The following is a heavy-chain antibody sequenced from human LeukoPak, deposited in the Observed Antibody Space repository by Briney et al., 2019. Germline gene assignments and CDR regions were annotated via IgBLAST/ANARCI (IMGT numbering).Heavy chain of an antibody. CDR2: IDPSDSYT. CDR3: ARRNSYWAYGSGSYDERHDWFDP. CDR1: GHSFTSYW. V-gene: IGHV5-10-1*01. D-gene: IGHD3-10*01. J-gene: IGHJ5*02. Sequence: GESLKISCKGSGHSFTSYWSSWVRQMPGKGLGWMGRIDPSDSYTNYSPSFQGHVTISADKSISTAYLQWSSLKASDTAMYHCARRNSYWAYGSGSYDERHDWFDPWGQGTLVTVSS.